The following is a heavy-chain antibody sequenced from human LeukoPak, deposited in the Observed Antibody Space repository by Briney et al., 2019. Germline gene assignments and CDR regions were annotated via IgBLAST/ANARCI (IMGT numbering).Heavy chain of an antibody. J-gene: IGHJ3*02. V-gene: IGHV1-69*05. CDR3: ALYTMFGVVQHAFDI. Sequence: GSSVKVSCKASGGTFSNNHAITWVRQAPGQGLEWGGVIIAAFGSGKYAQKFQGRVSITTDESTSTAYMELSSLRSEDTAVYYCALYTMFGVVQHAFDIWGQGTMVTVSS. CDR2: IIAAFGSG. D-gene: IGHD3-3*01. CDR1: GGTFSNNHA.